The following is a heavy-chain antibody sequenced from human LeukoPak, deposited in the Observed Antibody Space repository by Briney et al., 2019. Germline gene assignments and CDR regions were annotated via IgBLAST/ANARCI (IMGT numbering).Heavy chain of an antibody. Sequence: GWSLTLSCAASGFTFSSYVMHWVRQAPGKGLDWVAVISYDGSNKYYGDSGKGRFTISRYNSKYTLSPQMNSLRAEDTAVYYCAKDRGSYYSASFDYWGQGKLVTVSP. D-gene: IGHD3-22*01. J-gene: IGHJ4*02. CDR1: GFTFSSYV. V-gene: IGHV3-30*18. CDR2: ISYDGSNK. CDR3: AKDRGSYYSASFDY.